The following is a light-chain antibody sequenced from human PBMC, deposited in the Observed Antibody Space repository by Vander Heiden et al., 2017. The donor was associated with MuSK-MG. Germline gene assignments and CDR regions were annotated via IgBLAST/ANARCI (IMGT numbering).Light chain of an antibody. J-gene: IGKJ4*01. CDR2: GAS. V-gene: IGKV3-15*01. CDR3: QQYYKWPPLT. Sequence: ELVMTHSPATLSVSPGERATLSCRASQSVRSDLAWYQQKPGQAPRLLIYGASTRATGIPARFSGSGSGTEFTLTISSLQSEDVAVYYCQQYYKWPPLTFGGGTKVEIK. CDR1: QSVRSD.